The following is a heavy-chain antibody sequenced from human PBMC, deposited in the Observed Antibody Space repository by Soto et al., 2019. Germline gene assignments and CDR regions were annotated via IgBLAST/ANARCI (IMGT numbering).Heavy chain of an antibody. CDR3: ASVLGSRRSGSYPSY. CDR1: GFSISDCS. V-gene: IGHV3-48*01. Sequence: EVQLVESGGGLVQPGGFLRLSCAASGFSISDCSMNWVRRAPGKGLEWISYISTNNDAIYYADSVKGRFTISRDNAKNSLYLQMNSLRAEDTALYYCASVLGSRRSGSYPSYWGQGTLVTVSS. CDR2: ISTNNDAI. D-gene: IGHD3-10*01. J-gene: IGHJ4*02.